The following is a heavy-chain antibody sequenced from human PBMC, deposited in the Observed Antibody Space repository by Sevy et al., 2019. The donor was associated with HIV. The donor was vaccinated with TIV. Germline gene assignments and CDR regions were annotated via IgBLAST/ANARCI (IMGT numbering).Heavy chain of an antibody. Sequence: SETLSLTCTVSGYSISSGYYWGWIRQPPGKGLEGIGSIYHSGSTYYNPSLKSRVTISVDTSKNQFSLKLSSVTAADTAVYYCASASSGEDWYFDLWGRGTLVTVSS. CDR2: IYHSGST. V-gene: IGHV4-38-2*02. D-gene: IGHD6-19*01. CDR3: ASASSGEDWYFDL. J-gene: IGHJ2*01. CDR1: GYSISSGYY.